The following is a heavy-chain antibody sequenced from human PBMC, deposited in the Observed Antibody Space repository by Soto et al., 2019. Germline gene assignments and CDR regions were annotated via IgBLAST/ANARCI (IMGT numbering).Heavy chain of an antibody. Sequence: EVQLLESGGDLVQPGGSLRLSCAASGFIFSDYALSWFRQAPGGGLEWVSAIKASGGSTYYADSVRGRFFISRDNAKNTRYLQMDSLRVEDAAVYYCAKVTGEYGSASSIYWGQGTLVTVS. CDR1: GFIFSDYA. V-gene: IGHV3-23*01. J-gene: IGHJ4*02. D-gene: IGHD3-3*01. CDR2: IKASGGST. CDR3: AKVTGEYGSASSIY.